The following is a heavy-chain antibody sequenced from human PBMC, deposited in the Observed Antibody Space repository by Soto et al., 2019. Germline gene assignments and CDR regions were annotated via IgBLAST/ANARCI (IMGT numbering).Heavy chain of an antibody. V-gene: IGHV3-15*01. CDR2: IKSKTDGGTT. D-gene: IGHD3-22*01. Sequence: EVQLVESGGGLVKPGGSLRLSCAASGFTFSNAWMSWVRQAPGKGLEWVGRIKSKTDGGTTDYAAPVKGRFTISRDDSKNTLYLQMNSLKTEDTAVYYCAKVFYYYDSSGYYYFDYWGQGTLVTVSS. J-gene: IGHJ4*02. CDR1: GFTFSNAW. CDR3: AKVFYYYDSSGYYYFDY.